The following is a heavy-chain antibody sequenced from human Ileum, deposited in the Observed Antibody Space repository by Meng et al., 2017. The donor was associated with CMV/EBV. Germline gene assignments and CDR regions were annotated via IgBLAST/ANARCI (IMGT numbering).Heavy chain of an antibody. CDR3: ARGRGYGSGSYLVYFDY. D-gene: IGHD3-10*01. J-gene: IGHJ4*02. CDR1: GFTFSSYS. Sequence: GESLKISCPASGFTFSSYSMNWVRQAPGKGLEWVSSISSSSSYIYYAYSVKGRFTISRDNAKNSLYLQMNSLRAEDTAVYYCARGRGYGSGSYLVYFDYWGQGTLVTVSS. CDR2: ISSSSSYI. V-gene: IGHV3-21*01.